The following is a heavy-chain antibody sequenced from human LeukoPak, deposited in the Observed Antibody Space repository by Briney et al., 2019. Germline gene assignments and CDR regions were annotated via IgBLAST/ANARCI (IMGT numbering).Heavy chain of an antibody. CDR2: ISSSSSYT. Sequence: GGSLRLSCAASGFTFSDYYMSWIRQAPAKGLEWVSYISSSSSYTNYADSVKGRFTISRDNAKNSLYLQMNSLRAEDTAVYYCARESVPTGGYGMDVWGQGTTVTVSS. CDR1: GFTFSDYY. J-gene: IGHJ6*02. D-gene: IGHD7-27*01. CDR3: ARESVPTGGYGMDV. V-gene: IGHV3-11*05.